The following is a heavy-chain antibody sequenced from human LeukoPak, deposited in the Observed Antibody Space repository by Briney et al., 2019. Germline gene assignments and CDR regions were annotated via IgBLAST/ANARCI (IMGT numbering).Heavy chain of an antibody. J-gene: IGHJ4*02. V-gene: IGHV3-11*01. CDR3: VRVALRYFDWPTTSYYFDY. CDR2: ISSSGSTI. CDR1: GFTFSDYY. D-gene: IGHD3-9*01. Sequence: GGSLRLSCAASGFTFSDYYMSWIRQAPGKGLEWVSYISSSGSTIYYADSVKGRFTISRDNAKNSLYLQMNSLRAEDTAVYYCVRVALRYFDWPTTSYYFDYWGQGTLVTVSS.